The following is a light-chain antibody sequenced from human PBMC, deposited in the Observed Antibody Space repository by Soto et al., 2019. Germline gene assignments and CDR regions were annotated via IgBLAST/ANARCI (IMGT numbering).Light chain of an antibody. V-gene: IGLV3-21*02. CDR2: DDR. CDR3: QVWDDSSDHNYV. J-gene: IGLJ1*01. Sequence: SYELTQPPSVSVAPGQTATITCGGINIGTKSVHWYQQQPGQAPVLVVYDDRGRPSGIPERFSGSNSGNTATLTISRVEAGDEADYYCQVWDDSSDHNYVFGSGTKVTVL. CDR1: NIGTKS.